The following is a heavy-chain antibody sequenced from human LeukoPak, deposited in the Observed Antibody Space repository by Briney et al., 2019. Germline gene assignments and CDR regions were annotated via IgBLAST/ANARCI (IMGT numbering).Heavy chain of an antibody. CDR1: GYTFTDYY. V-gene: IGHV1-69-2*01. Sequence: VKVSCKVSGYTFTDYYMHWVPQAPGKGLEWIGLVDPEDGETIYAEKFQGRVTITADTSKDTAYMELSSLRSEDTAVYYCATVNSGSFEGVDYWGQGTLVTVSS. CDR2: VDPEDGET. J-gene: IGHJ4*02. CDR3: ATVNSGSFEGVDY. D-gene: IGHD1-26*01.